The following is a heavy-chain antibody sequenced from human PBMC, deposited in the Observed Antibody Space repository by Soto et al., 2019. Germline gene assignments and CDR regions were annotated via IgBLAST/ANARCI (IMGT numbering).Heavy chain of an antibody. V-gene: IGHV4-61*01. CDR3: ARETYYDILTGYSPWFDP. D-gene: IGHD3-9*01. CDR2: IYYSGST. CDR1: GGSVSSGSYY. J-gene: IGHJ5*02. Sequence: SETLSLTCTVSGGSVSSGSYYWSWIRQPPGKGLEWIGYIYYSGSTNYNPSLKSRVTTSVDTSKNQFSLKLSSVTAADTAVYYCARETYYDILTGYSPWFDPWGQGTLVTVSS.